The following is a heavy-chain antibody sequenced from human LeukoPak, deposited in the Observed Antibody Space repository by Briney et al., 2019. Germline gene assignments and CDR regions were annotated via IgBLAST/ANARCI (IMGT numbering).Heavy chain of an antibody. Sequence: SETLSLTCAVYGGSFSGYYWSWLRQPPGKGREWIGEINHSGSTNYNPSRKSRDTISVHTSKNQFSLKLSSVTAADTAVYYCARGSVNYCSSTSCSGAFDIWGQGTMVTVSS. J-gene: IGHJ3*02. CDR2: INHSGST. V-gene: IGHV4-34*01. D-gene: IGHD2-2*01. CDR1: GGSFSGYY. CDR3: ARGSVNYCSSTSCSGAFDI.